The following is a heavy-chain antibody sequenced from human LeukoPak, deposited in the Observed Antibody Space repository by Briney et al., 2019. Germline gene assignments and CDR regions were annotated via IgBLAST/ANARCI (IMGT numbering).Heavy chain of an antibody. D-gene: IGHD3-9*01. CDR3: ARVNYDIVTGISRGGMDV. CDR2: ISYDGSNK. CDR1: GFTFSNYA. Sequence: PGGSLRLSCAASGFTFSNYAIHWVRQAPGKGLEWVAVISYDGSNKYYADSVKGRFTISRDNSKNTLYLQMNSLRAEDTAVYYCARVNYDIVTGISRGGMDVWGQGTTVTVSS. J-gene: IGHJ6*02. V-gene: IGHV3-30-3*01.